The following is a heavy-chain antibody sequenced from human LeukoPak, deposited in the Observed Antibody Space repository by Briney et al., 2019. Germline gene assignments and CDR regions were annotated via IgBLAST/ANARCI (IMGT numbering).Heavy chain of an antibody. J-gene: IGHJ4*02. CDR1: GFTVSSNY. D-gene: IGHD4-17*01. V-gene: IGHV3-53*01. CDR3: VRGDYGDYTLFDY. CDR2: IYSGGST. Sequence: GGSLRLSCAASGFTVSSNYMSWVRQDPGKGLEWVSVIYSGGSTYYADSVKGRFTISRDNSKNTLYLQMNSLRAEDTAVCYCVRGDYGDYTLFDYWGQGTLVTVSS.